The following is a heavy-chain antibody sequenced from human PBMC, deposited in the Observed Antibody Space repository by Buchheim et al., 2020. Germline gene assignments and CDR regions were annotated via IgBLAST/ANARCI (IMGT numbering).Heavy chain of an antibody. CDR1: GYTFTNYN. J-gene: IGHJ4*02. Sequence: QVQLVQSGAEVKKPGASVKLSCKASGYTFTNYNIHWVRQAPGQGLEWMGVINPSGGTTTYAQKFQGRVTMTRETSTSTVYMELSSLRSGDTAVYYCARMNSCDYWGQGTL. V-gene: IGHV1-46*01. CDR2: INPSGGTT. CDR3: ARMNSCDY.